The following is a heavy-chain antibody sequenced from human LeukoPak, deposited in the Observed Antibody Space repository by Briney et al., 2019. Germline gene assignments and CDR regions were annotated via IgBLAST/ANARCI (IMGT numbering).Heavy chain of an antibody. Sequence: PSGTLSLTCDVSGDSISSSNWWNWVRQPPGKGLEWIGGIYHSGSTNYNPSLKSRVTMSVDKSKNQFSLKLSSVTAADTAVYYCARGEVGATTFDYWGQGTLVTVSS. J-gene: IGHJ4*02. CDR2: IYHSGST. CDR3: ARGEVGATTFDY. V-gene: IGHV4-4*02. CDR1: GDSISSSNW. D-gene: IGHD1-26*01.